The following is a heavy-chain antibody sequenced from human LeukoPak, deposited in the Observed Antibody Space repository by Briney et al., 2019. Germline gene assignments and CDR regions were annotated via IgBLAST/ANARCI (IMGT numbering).Heavy chain of an antibody. CDR2: IYYSGST. CDR1: GGSISSYY. CDR3: ARVRGRTVDY. V-gene: IGHV4-59*01. D-gene: IGHD1-14*01. J-gene: IGHJ4*02. Sequence: SETLSLTYTVSGGSISSYYWSWIRQPPGKGLEWIGYIYYSGSTNYNPSLKSRVTISVDTSKNQFSLKLSSVTAADTAVYYCARVRGRTVDYWGQGTLVTVSS.